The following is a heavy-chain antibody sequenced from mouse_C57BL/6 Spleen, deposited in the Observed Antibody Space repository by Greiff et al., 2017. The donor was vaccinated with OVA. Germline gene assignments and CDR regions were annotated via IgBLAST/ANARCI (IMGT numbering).Heavy chain of an antibody. Sequence: EVQLKESGPGMVKPSQSLSLTCTVTGYSITSGYDWHWIRHFPGNKLEWMGYISYSGSTNYNPSLKSRISITHDTSKNHFFLKLNSVTTEDTATYYCAREGLRREYFDVWGTGTTVTVSS. J-gene: IGHJ1*03. V-gene: IGHV3-1*01. CDR3: AREGLRREYFDV. D-gene: IGHD2-4*01. CDR1: GYSITSGYD. CDR2: ISYSGST.